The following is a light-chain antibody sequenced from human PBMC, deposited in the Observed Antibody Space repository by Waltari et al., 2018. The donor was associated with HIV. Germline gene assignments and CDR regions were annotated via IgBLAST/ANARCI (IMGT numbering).Light chain of an antibody. J-gene: IGKJ5*01. CDR2: LAS. CDR3: QQTYSPPRT. V-gene: IGKV1-39*01. CDR1: QPIDNY. Sequence: DIRMTQSPPSPSPSIGDKITFTCRASQPIDNYLNWYQHKPGQVPKLLIYLASTLYSGVPPRFSGSGSGTSFSLTLSGVQPEDVATYFCQQTYSPPRTFGQGTRLE.